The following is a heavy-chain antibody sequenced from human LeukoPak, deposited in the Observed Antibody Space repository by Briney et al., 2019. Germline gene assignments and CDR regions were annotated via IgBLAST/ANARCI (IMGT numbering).Heavy chain of an antibody. CDR1: GGSISSSSYY. V-gene: IGHV4-31*03. CDR2: IYYSGST. Sequence: SETLSLTCTVSGGSISSSSYYWGWIRQPPGKGLEWIGYIYYSGSTYYNPSLKSRVTISVDTSKNQFSLKLSSVTAADTAVYYCARERYSSSWYGEDAFDIWGQGTMATVSS. CDR3: ARERYSSSWYGEDAFDI. J-gene: IGHJ3*02. D-gene: IGHD6-13*01.